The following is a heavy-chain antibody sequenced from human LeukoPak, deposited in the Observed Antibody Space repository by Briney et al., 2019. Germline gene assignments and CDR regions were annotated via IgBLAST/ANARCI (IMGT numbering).Heavy chain of an antibody. Sequence: GGSLRLSCAASGFTLSTYSMHWVRQAPGKGLEWVAVISYDGSNKYYADSVKGRFTISRDNSKNTLYLQMNSLRAEDTAVYYCAREGVGCSGGSCYNWFDPWGQGTLVTVSS. CDR2: ISYDGSNK. J-gene: IGHJ5*02. CDR1: GFTLSTYS. V-gene: IGHV3-30-3*01. D-gene: IGHD2-15*01. CDR3: AREGVGCSGGSCYNWFDP.